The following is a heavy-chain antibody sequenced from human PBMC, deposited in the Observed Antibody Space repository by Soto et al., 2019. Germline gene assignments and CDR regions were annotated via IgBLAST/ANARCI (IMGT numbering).Heavy chain of an antibody. CDR3: ATSYGSGYRAFDF. D-gene: IGHD3-10*01. CDR2: ISAYNGNT. Sequence: QVQLVQSGAEVKKPGASVKVSCKTSGYTFTNFGLSWVRQAPGQGLEWMGWISAYNGNTNYAQNFQGRVTMTTDTSTSTAYMELSRLRAEDTAMYYCATSYGSGYRAFDFWGQGALVTVSS. CDR1: GYTFTNFG. J-gene: IGHJ4*02. V-gene: IGHV1-18*01.